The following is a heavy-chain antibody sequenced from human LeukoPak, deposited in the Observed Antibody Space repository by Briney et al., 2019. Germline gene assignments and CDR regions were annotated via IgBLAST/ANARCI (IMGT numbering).Heavy chain of an antibody. J-gene: IGHJ3*02. CDR2: MNPNSGNT. CDR1: GGTFSSYA. CDR3: ARFAYSTAFDI. V-gene: IGHV1-8*03. Sequence: ASVKVSCKASGGTFSSYAISWVRQATGQGLEWMGWMNPNSGNTGYAQKFQGRVTITRNTSISTAYMELSNLRSEDTAVYYCARFAYSTAFDIWGQGTMVTVSS. D-gene: IGHD4-11*01.